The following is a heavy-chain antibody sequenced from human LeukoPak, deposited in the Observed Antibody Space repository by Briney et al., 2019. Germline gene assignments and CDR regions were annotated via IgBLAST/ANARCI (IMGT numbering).Heavy chain of an antibody. CDR3: ARGQANSYYFDY. CDR1: GGSFSGYY. V-gene: IGHV4-34*01. Sequence: SETLSLTCAVYGGSFSGYYWSWIRQPPGKGLEWIGEINHSGSTNYNPSLKSRVTISVDTSKNQLSLKLSSVTAADTAVYYCARGQANSYYFDYWGQGTLVTVSS. J-gene: IGHJ4*02. D-gene: IGHD4/OR15-4a*01. CDR2: INHSGST.